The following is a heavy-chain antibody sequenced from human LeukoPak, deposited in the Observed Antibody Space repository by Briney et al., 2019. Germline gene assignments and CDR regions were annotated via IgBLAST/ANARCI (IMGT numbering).Heavy chain of an antibody. Sequence: SETLSLTCTVSGGSISSYCWSWIRQPPGKGLEWIGYIYYSVSTNYNPSLKSRVTISVDTSKNQFSLKLSSVTAADTAVYYCARDPYSNYEFDYWGQGTLVTVSS. CDR1: GGSISSYC. CDR2: IYYSVST. J-gene: IGHJ4*02. V-gene: IGHV4-59*01. CDR3: ARDPYSNYEFDY. D-gene: IGHD4-11*01.